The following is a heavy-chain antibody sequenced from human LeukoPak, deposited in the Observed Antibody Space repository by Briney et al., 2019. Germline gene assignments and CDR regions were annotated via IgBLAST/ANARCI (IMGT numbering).Heavy chain of an antibody. Sequence: SGTLSLTFAVYGGSFSGYYWSWIRQSPGKGLECIGEINHSESTKYDPSLNSRVAISLEASKRQFSLKMSSVTAADTAIYECARGLVVVPTTMLENWGQGTLVTVSS. CDR3: ARGLVVVPTTMLEN. CDR2: INHSEST. CDR1: GGSFSGYY. J-gene: IGHJ4*02. D-gene: IGHD2-15*01. V-gene: IGHV4-34*01.